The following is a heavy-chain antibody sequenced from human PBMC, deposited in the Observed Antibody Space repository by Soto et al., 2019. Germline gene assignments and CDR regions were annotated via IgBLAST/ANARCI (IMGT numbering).Heavy chain of an antibody. J-gene: IGHJ6*02. D-gene: IGHD2-2*01. Sequence: QVQLVQSGAEVKKPGSSVKVSRKASGGTFSSYAISWVRQAPGQGLEWMGGIIPIFGTANYAQKFQGRVTITADESTSTAYMELSSLRSEDTAVYYCARGNVVVPAAIGYYYYGMDVWGQGTTVTVSS. CDR3: ARGNVVVPAAIGYYYYGMDV. CDR1: GGTFSSYA. CDR2: IIPIFGTA. V-gene: IGHV1-69*01.